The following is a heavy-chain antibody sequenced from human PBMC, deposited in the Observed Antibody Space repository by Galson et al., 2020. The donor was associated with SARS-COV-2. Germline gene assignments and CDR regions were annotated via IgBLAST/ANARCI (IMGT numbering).Heavy chain of an antibody. J-gene: IGHJ4*02. V-gene: IGHV4-39*07. Sequence: SETLSLTYTVSSGSISTTSYYWCWIPQPPGKGLEWIRSIYYTGSTYSNPSLKSRVIISVDTCKNQFSLKLNSVTAADTAMYYCARVGGCSGGSCYSPEYFDYWGQGTLVTVSS. CDR3: ARVGGCSGGSCYSPEYFDY. D-gene: IGHD2-15*01. CDR1: SGSISTTSYY. CDR2: IYYTGST.